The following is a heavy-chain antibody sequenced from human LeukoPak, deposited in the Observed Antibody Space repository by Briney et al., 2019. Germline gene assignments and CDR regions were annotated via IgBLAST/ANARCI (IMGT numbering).Heavy chain of an antibody. Sequence: GGSLRLSYAASGFTFSSYGMHWVRQAPGKGLEWVAVISYDGSNKYYADSVKGRFTISRDNAKKSLYLQMNSLRAEDTAVYYCARGQGAFYYGSGSYTPNWGQGTLVTVSS. D-gene: IGHD3-10*01. CDR3: ARGQGAFYYGSGSYTPN. CDR1: GFTFSSYG. V-gene: IGHV3-30*03. CDR2: ISYDGSNK. J-gene: IGHJ4*02.